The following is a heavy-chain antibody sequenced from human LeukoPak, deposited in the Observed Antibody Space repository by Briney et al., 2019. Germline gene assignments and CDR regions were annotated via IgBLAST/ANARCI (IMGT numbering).Heavy chain of an antibody. J-gene: IGHJ4*02. CDR3: ARDRVHDYGDYFDY. Sequence: SETLSLTCTVSGGSISSYYWSWIRQPPGKGLEWIGYIYYSGSTNYNPSLKSRVTISVDTSKNQFSLKLSSATAADTAVYYCARDRVHDYGDYFDYWGQGTLVTVSS. V-gene: IGHV4-59*01. D-gene: IGHD4-17*01. CDR2: IYYSGST. CDR1: GGSISSYY.